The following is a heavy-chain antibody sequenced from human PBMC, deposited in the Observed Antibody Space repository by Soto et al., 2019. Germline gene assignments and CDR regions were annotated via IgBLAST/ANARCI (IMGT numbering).Heavy chain of an antibody. J-gene: IGHJ3*01. CDR1: GFTISSYA. Sequence: VQPLESGGGVIQPGGSLRLSCAVSGFTISSYAMSWVRQAPGKGLQWVTGISVSGGSTYSGDSVKGRFTISRDNSKNTLYLQMDSLSAEDTAVYYCAKEASPYGTNAFDVWGHGTMVTVSS. CDR3: AKEASPYGTNAFDV. D-gene: IGHD1-26*01. CDR2: ISVSGGST. V-gene: IGHV3-23*02.